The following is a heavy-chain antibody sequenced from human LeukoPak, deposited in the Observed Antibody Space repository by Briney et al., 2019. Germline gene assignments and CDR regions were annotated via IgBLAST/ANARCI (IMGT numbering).Heavy chain of an antibody. V-gene: IGHV1-69*13. CDR3: ARDLGLAYCGGDCYHFDY. CDR1: GYTFTSYG. J-gene: IGHJ4*02. Sequence: SVKVSCKASGYTFTSYGISWVRQAPGQGLEWMGGIIPIFGTANYAQKFQGRVTITADESTSTAYMELSSLRSEDTAVYYCARDLGLAYCGGDCYHFDYWGQGTLVTVSS. D-gene: IGHD2-21*01. CDR2: IIPIFGTA.